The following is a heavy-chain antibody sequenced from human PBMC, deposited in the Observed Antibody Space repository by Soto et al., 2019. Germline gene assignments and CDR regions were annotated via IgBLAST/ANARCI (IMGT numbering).Heavy chain of an antibody. Sequence: QVQLVESGGGLVKHGGSLRLSCAASGFTFSDYYMSWIREAPGKGLEWVSYISSSGSTIYYADSVKGRFTISRDNAKNSLYLQMNSLRAEDTAVYYCARSVDPTVSAMEDPNWYFDLWGRGTLVTVSS. V-gene: IGHV3-11*01. CDR3: ARSVDPTVSAMEDPNWYFDL. CDR1: GFTFSDYY. CDR2: ISSSGSTI. D-gene: IGHD5-18*01. J-gene: IGHJ2*01.